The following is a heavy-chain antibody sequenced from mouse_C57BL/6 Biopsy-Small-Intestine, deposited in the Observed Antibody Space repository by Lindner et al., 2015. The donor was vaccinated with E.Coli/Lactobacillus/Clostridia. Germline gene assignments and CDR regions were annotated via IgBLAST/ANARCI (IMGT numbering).Heavy chain of an antibody. V-gene: IGHV1-52*01. CDR3: ARELYAMDY. J-gene: IGHJ4*01. D-gene: IGHD1-1*01. Sequence: VQLQESGAEMVRPGASVKLSCKASGHTFTSYWMHWVKQRPGQGLEWIGRIAPSDSETHYNQKFKDKATLTVDKSSSTAYMRLNSLTSEDSAVYYCARELYAMDYWGQGTSVTVSS. CDR2: IAPSDSET. CDR1: GHTFTSYW.